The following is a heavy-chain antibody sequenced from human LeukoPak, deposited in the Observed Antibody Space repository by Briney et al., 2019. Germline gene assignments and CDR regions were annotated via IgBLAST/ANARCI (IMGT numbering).Heavy chain of an antibody. CDR3: ARDRTRRPLDY. D-gene: IGHD1-1*01. J-gene: IGHJ4*02. CDR2: IWYDGSNK. CDR1: GFTFSSYG. V-gene: IGHV3-33*01. Sequence: GGSLRLSCAASGFTFSSYGMHWVRQAPGKGLEWVAVIWYDGSNKYYADSVKGRFTISRDNSKNTLYLQMNSLRAEDTAVYYCARDRTRRPLDYWGQGTLVTVSS.